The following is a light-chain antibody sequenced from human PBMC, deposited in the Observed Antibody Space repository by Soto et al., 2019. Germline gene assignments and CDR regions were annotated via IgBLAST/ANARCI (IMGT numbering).Light chain of an antibody. CDR2: DVT. V-gene: IGLV2-8*01. J-gene: IGLJ3*02. CDR1: SSDVGTHGY. CDR3: MCYAGGNNWV. Sequence: QSVLTQPPSASGAPGQSVTISCTGTSSDVGTHGYFSWYQQHAGKAPKLVIYDVTKRPSGVPDRFSGSKSGNTASLTVSGLQAEDEADYYCMCYAGGNNWVFGGGTKVTVL.